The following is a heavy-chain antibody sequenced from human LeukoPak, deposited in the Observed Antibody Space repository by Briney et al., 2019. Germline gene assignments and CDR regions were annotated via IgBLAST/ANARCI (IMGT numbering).Heavy chain of an antibody. Sequence: KPSETLSLTCAVYGGSFSGYYWSWIRQPPGKGLEWIGEINHSGSTNYNPSLKSRVTISVDTSKNQFSLKLSSVTAADTAVYYCARLAGYSSGWYRYFDYWGQGTLVTVSS. CDR1: GGSFSGYY. CDR2: INHSGST. V-gene: IGHV4-34*01. D-gene: IGHD6-19*01. CDR3: ARLAGYSSGWYRYFDY. J-gene: IGHJ4*02.